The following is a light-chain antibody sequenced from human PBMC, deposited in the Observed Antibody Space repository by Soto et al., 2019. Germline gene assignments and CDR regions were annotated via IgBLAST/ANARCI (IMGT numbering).Light chain of an antibody. CDR3: QQFGSTPLFT. V-gene: IGKV3-20*01. Sequence: EIVLTQSPGTLSLCPGERATLSCRASQSVSSSYLAWYQQKPGQAPSLLIYGASSRATGIPDRFSGSGSVTDVALYISRLEAEDFAVYYCQQFGSTPLFTFGPGTKVDVK. J-gene: IGKJ3*01. CDR2: GAS. CDR1: QSVSSSY.